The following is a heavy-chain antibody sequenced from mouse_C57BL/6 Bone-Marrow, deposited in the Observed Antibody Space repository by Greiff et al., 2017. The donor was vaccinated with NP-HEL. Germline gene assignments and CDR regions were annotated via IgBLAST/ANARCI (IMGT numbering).Heavy chain of an antibody. J-gene: IGHJ2*01. V-gene: IGHV1-20*01. CDR2: INPYNGDT. CDR3: ARRPIVATPYFDY. D-gene: IGHD1-1*01. Sequence: EVQLQQSGPELVKPGDSVKISCKASGYSFTGYFMNWVMQSHGKSLEWIGRINPYNGDTFYNQKFEGKATLTVDKSSSTAHMELRSLTSEDSAVYYCARRPIVATPYFDYWGQGTTLTVSS. CDR1: GYSFTGYF.